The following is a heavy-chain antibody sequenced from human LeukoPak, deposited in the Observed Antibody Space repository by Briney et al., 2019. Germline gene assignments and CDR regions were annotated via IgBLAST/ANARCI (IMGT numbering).Heavy chain of an antibody. V-gene: IGHV3-30*04. D-gene: IGHD4-17*01. CDR3: AKALGDPTDY. CDR2: ISYDGSNK. CDR1: GFTFSSYA. J-gene: IGHJ4*02. Sequence: GGSLRLSCAASGFTFSSYAMHWVRQAPGKGLEWVAVISYDGSNKYYADSVKGRFTISRDNSKNTLYLQMNSLRAEDTAVYYCAKALGDPTDYWGQGTLVTVSS.